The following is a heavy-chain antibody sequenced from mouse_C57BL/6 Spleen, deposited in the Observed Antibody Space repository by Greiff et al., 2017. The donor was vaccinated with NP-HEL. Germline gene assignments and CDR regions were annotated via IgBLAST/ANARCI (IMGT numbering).Heavy chain of an antibody. Sequence: VQLQQSGAELVKPGASVKMSCKASGYTFTTYPIEWMKQNHGKSLEWIGNFHPYNDDTKYNEKFKGKATLTVEKSSSTVYLELSRLTSDDSAVYYCARPNYYGSSSWYFDVWGTGTTVTVSS. D-gene: IGHD1-1*01. V-gene: IGHV1-47*01. CDR1: GYTFTTYP. CDR3: ARPNYYGSSSWYFDV. CDR2: FHPYNDDT. J-gene: IGHJ1*03.